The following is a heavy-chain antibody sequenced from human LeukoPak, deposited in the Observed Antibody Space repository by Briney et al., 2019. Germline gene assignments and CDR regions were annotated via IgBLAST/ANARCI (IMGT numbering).Heavy chain of an antibody. CDR1: GYTFTSYA. V-gene: IGHV1-69*13. J-gene: IGHJ4*02. Sequence: ASVKVSCKASGYTFTSYAMNWVRQAPGQGLEWMGWIIPIFGTANYAQKFQGRVTITADESTSTAYMELSSLRSEDTAVYYCARKQQLVDYFDYWGQGTLVTVSS. CDR3: ARKQQLVDYFDY. D-gene: IGHD6-13*01. CDR2: IIPIFGTA.